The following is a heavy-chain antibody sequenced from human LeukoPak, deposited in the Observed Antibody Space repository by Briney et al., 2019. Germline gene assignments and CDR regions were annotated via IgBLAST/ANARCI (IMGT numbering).Heavy chain of an antibody. CDR2: INSDGSST. Sequence: GGSLRLSCAASGFTFSSYWMHWVRQAPGKGLVWVSRINSDGSSTSYADSVKGRFTISRDNAKNTLYLQMNSLRAEDTAVYCCARAHNWKYGSFDFWGQGTLVTVSS. CDR1: GFTFSSYW. J-gene: IGHJ4*02. V-gene: IGHV3-74*01. CDR3: ARAHNWKYGSFDF. D-gene: IGHD1-7*01.